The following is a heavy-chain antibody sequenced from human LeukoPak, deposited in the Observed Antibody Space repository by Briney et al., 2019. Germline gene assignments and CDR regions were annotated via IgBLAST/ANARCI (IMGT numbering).Heavy chain of an antibody. CDR3: ARGGSPYGDYGLLDY. CDR2: IKQDGSEK. Sequence: GGSLRLSCAASGFTFSSYWMSWVRQAPGKGLEWVANIKQDGSEKYYVDSVKGRFTISRDNAKNSLYLQMNSLRAEDTAVYYCARGGSPYGDYGLLDYWGQGTLVTVSS. D-gene: IGHD4-17*01. J-gene: IGHJ4*02. V-gene: IGHV3-7*01. CDR1: GFTFSSYW.